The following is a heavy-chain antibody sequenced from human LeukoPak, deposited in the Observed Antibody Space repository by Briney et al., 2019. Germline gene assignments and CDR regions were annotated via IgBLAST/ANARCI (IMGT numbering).Heavy chain of an antibody. Sequence: SPTLSLTCTVSGGSISTHYWSWIRQPPGKGMGWIGYIYYSGRTNNNPSLQSRITVSVDTSKNQFSLKLSSVTAADTAVYYCARAHPLRWLHHDACDIWGQGTMFTVSS. CDR3: ARAHPLRWLHHDACDI. J-gene: IGHJ3*02. CDR2: IYYSGRT. D-gene: IGHD5-24*01. CDR1: GGSISTHY. V-gene: IGHV4-59*11.